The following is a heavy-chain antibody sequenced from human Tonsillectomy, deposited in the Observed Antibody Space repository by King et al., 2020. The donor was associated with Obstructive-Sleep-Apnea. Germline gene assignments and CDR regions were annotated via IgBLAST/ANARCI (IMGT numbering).Heavy chain of an antibody. D-gene: IGHD2-21*02. J-gene: IGHJ4*02. Sequence: QLVQSGAEVKKPGASVKVSCKASGYIFINYYMHCVRQAPGQGLEWMGIINPSGGSASYAEKFQGRVTMTRDTSTSTVYMELSSLRSEDTAVYYCTRGGGDIMLTYYWGQGTLVTVSS. CDR3: TRGGGDIMLTYY. CDR1: GYIFINYY. CDR2: INPSGGSA. V-gene: IGHV1-46*01.